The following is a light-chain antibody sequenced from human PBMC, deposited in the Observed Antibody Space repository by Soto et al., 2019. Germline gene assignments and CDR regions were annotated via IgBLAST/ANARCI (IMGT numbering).Light chain of an antibody. CDR2: GTS. J-gene: IGKJ1*01. V-gene: IGKV3-20*01. CDR3: QQFGNSPWT. Sequence: VLSQSPGRVSLSPGERATLSCRASQSVPSTYFAWYQQKPGQPPRLLISGTSNRATGIPDRFSGSGSGTDFTLTISRLEPEDFVVYFCQQFGNSPWTFSQGTKVHIK. CDR1: QSVPSTY.